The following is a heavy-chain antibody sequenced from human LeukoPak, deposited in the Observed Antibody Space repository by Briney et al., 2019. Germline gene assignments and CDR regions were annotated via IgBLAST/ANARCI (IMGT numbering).Heavy chain of an antibody. Sequence: GASVKVSCKASGYTFTGYYMHWVRQAPGQGLEWMGWINPNSGGTNYAQKFQGRVTMTRDTSISTAYMELSRLRSDDTAVYYCARGPSTIGGHYYMDVWGKGTTVTVSS. CDR2: INPNSGGT. D-gene: IGHD5/OR15-5a*01. V-gene: IGHV1-2*02. CDR3: ARGPSTIGGHYYMDV. CDR1: GYTFTGYY. J-gene: IGHJ6*03.